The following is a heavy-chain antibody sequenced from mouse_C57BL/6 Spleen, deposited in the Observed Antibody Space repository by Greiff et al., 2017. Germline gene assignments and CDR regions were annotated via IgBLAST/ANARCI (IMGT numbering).Heavy chain of an antibody. CDR3: AGDGDGYWYFDV. V-gene: IGHV12-3*01. D-gene: IGHD2-3*01. Sequence: VQLQESGPGLVKPSQSLFLTCSITGFPITSGYYWIWLRQSPGKPLEWMGYITHSGETFYNPSLQSPISITREPSKNQFFLQSNSVTTEDTAMDYCAGDGDGYWYFDVWGTGTTVTVSS. J-gene: IGHJ1*03. CDR2: ITHSGET. CDR1: GFPITSGYY.